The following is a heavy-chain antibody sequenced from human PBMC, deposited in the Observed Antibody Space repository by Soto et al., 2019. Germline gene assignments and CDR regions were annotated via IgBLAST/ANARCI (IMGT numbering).Heavy chain of an antibody. Sequence: QVQLVQSGAEVKKPGSSVKVSCKASGGTFSSYTISWVRQAPGQGLEWMGRIIPILGIANYAQKFQGRVTITADKSTSTAYMELSSLRSEDTAVYYCAVITMVRGVNIYYYYGMDVWGQGTTVTVSS. CDR3: AVITMVRGVNIYYYYGMDV. CDR2: IIPILGIA. CDR1: GGTFSSYT. V-gene: IGHV1-69*02. J-gene: IGHJ6*02. D-gene: IGHD3-10*01.